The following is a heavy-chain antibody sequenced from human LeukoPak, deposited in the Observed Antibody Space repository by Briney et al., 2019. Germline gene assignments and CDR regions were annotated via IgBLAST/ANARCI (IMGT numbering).Heavy chain of an antibody. J-gene: IGHJ3*02. V-gene: IGHV4-39*07. D-gene: IGHD4-23*01. CDR3: ARKTVVTLGAFDI. Sequence: PSETLSLTCTVSGGSISSSSYYWGWIRQPPGKGLEWIGSIYYSGSTYYNPSLKSRVTISVDTSKNQFSLKLSSVTAADTAVYYCARKTVVTLGAFDIWGQGTMVTVSS. CDR1: GGSISSSSYY. CDR2: IYYSGST.